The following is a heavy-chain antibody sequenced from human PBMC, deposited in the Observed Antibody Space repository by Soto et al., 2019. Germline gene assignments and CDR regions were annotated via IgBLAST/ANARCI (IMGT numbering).Heavy chain of an antibody. Sequence: SGPTLVNPTQTLTLTCTFSGFSLSTSGVGVGWIRQPPGKALEWLALIYWNDDKRYSPSLKSRLTITKDTSKNQVVLTMTNMDPVDTATYYCARALGYCSGGSCYRRWFDPWGQGTLVTVSS. CDR3: ARALGYCSGGSCYRRWFDP. CDR2: IYWNDDK. D-gene: IGHD2-15*01. V-gene: IGHV2-5*01. J-gene: IGHJ5*02. CDR1: GFSLSTSGVG.